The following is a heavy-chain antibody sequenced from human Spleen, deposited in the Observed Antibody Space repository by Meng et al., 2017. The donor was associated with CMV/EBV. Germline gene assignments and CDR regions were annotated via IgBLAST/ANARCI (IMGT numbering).Heavy chain of an antibody. J-gene: IGHJ4*02. Sequence: VKLVPSGAEVKKPGSAVKVSCKASGGTISSYAISWVRQAPGQGLEWMGGIIPIFGTANYAQKFQGRVTITADESTSTAYMELSSLRSEDTAVYYCASPYYYGSGSYYGPMSDNDYWGQGTLVTGSS. CDR2: IIPIFGTA. D-gene: IGHD3-10*01. CDR3: ASPYYYGSGSYYGPMSDNDY. V-gene: IGHV1-69*12. CDR1: GGTISSYA.